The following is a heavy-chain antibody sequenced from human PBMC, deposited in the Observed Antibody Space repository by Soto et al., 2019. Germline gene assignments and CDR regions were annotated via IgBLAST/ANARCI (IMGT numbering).Heavy chain of an antibody. CDR2: ISYDGSNK. Sequence: GGSLRLSCAASGFTFSSYGMHWVRQAPGKGLEWVAVISYDGSNKYYADSVKGRFTISRDNSKNTLYLQMNSLRAEDTAVYYCAGGIPGLGSVLGGYWGQGTLVTVSS. D-gene: IGHD3-10*01. CDR1: GFTFSSYG. CDR3: AGGIPGLGSVLGGY. J-gene: IGHJ4*02. V-gene: IGHV3-30*03.